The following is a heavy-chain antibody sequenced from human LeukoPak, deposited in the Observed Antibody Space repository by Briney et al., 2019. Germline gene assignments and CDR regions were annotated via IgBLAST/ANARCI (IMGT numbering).Heavy chain of an antibody. D-gene: IGHD7-27*01. V-gene: IGHV4-34*01. CDR3: ARGYRATSRHWGYYYYYMDV. Sequence: PSETLSLTCAVYGGSFSGYYWSWIHQPPGKGLEWIGEINHSGSTNYNPSLKSRVTISVDTSKNQFSLKLSSVTAADTAVYYCARGYRATSRHWGYYYYYMDVWGKGTTVTVSS. CDR2: INHSGST. CDR1: GGSFSGYY. J-gene: IGHJ6*03.